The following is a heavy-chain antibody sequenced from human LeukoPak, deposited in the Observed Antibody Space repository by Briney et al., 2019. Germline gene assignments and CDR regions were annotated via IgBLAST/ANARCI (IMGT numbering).Heavy chain of an antibody. CDR3: ARGLLYDSSGYYFPYYFDY. V-gene: IGHV5-51*01. J-gene: IGHJ4*02. D-gene: IGHD3-22*01. Sequence: GESLKISCKGSGYSFTSYWIGWVRQMPGKGLEWMGTIYPGDSDTRYSPSFQGQVTISADKSISTAYLQWSSLKASDTAMYYCARGLLYDSSGYYFPYYFDYWGQGTLVTVSS. CDR1: GYSFTSYW. CDR2: IYPGDSDT.